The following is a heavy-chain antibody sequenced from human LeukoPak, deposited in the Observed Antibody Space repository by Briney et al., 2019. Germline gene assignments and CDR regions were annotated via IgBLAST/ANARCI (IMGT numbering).Heavy chain of an antibody. Sequence: ASVKVSCKASGYTFTSCGISWVRQAPGQGLEWMGWISAYNGNTNYAQKLQGRVTMTTDTSTSTAYMELRSLRSDDTAVYYCARDLPATRPSPVWFDPWGQGTLVTVSS. CDR2: ISAYNGNT. V-gene: IGHV1-18*01. J-gene: IGHJ5*02. CDR3: ARDLPATRPSPVWFDP. CDR1: GYTFTSCG.